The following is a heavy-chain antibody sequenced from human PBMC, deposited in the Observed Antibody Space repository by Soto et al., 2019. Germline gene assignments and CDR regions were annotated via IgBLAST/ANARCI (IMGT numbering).Heavy chain of an antibody. CDR3: ATYTGLDY. J-gene: IGHJ4*02. CDR1: GFTVSNNY. CDR2: IYSGGST. D-gene: IGHD2-2*02. Sequence: GSLRLSCAASGFTVSNNYMSWVRQAPGKGLEWVSLIYSGGSTFYADSVKGRFTISRDNSKNTLFLQVNSLRAEDTAVYFCATYTGLDYWGQGTLVTVSS. V-gene: IGHV3-53*01.